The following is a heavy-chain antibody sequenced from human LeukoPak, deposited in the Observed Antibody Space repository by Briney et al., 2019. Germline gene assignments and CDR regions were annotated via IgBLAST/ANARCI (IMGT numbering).Heavy chain of an antibody. J-gene: IGHJ6*02. CDR2: ISSSGSTI. CDR3: ARIPEGSCGDYSYYYYYGMDV. D-gene: IGHD4-17*01. CDR1: GFTFSSYE. V-gene: IGHV3-48*03. Sequence: GGSLRLSCAASGFTFSSYEMNWVRQAPGKGLEWVSYISSSGSTIYYADSVKGRFTISRDNAKNSLYLQMNSLRAEDTAVYYCARIPEGSCGDYSYYYYYGMDVWGQGTTVTVSS.